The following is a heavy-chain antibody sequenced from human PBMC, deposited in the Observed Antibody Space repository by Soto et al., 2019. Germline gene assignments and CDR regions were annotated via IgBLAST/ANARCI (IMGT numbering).Heavy chain of an antibody. D-gene: IGHD1-26*01. Sequence: QVQLVESGGGVVQPGRSLRLSCAASGFTFSSYGTHWVRQAPGKGLEWVAVISYDGSNKYYADSVKGRFTISRDNSKNTLYLQMNSLRAEDTAVYYCARSPYSVSYLAYFDYGGQGTLVTVSS. V-gene: IGHV3-30*03. CDR1: GFTFSSYG. CDR2: ISYDGSNK. J-gene: IGHJ4*02. CDR3: ARSPYSVSYLAYFDY.